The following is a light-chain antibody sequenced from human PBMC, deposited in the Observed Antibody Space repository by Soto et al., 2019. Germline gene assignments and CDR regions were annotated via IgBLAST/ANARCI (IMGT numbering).Light chain of an antibody. CDR1: LSLLYSDGNTY. CDR2: NVS. Sequence: DVVVTQSPLSLPVTLGQPASISCRSSLSLLYSDGNTYLNWFLQRPGQSPWRLISNVSNRESGVPARSSGSGSGTDFTLKISRVEAEDVGVSYCTEGSHWPYTFGQGTRLELK. J-gene: IGKJ2*01. CDR3: TEGSHWPYT. V-gene: IGKV2-30*01.